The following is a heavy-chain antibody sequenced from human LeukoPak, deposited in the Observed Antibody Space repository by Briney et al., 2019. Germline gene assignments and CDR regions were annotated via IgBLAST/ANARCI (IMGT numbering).Heavy chain of an antibody. J-gene: IGHJ4*02. CDR2: IYPGDSDT. V-gene: IGHV5-51*01. CDR1: GYSFTSYW. Sequence: GESLKISCKGSGYSFTSYWIGWVRQMPGKGLEWMGIIYPGDSDTRYSPSFQGQVTISADKSISTAYLQWSSLRASDTAMYYCASGYNWKNRYFDYWGQGTLVTVSS. D-gene: IGHD1/OR15-1a*01. CDR3: ASGYNWKNRYFDY.